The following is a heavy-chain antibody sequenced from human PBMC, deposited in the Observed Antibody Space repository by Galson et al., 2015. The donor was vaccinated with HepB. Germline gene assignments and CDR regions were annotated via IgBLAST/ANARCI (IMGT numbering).Heavy chain of an antibody. V-gene: IGHV3-30*18. CDR3: AKVYGGKGKDHDAFDI. CDR1: GFTFSSYG. Sequence: SLRLSCAASGFTFSSYGMHWVRQAPGKGLEWVAVISYDGSNKYYADSVKGRFTISRDNSKNTLYLQMNSLRAEDTAVYYCAKVYGGKGKDHDAFDIWGQGTMVTVSS. J-gene: IGHJ3*02. CDR2: ISYDGSNK. D-gene: IGHD4-23*01.